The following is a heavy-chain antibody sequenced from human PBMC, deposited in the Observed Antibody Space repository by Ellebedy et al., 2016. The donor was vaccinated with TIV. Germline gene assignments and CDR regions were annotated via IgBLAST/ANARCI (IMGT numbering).Heavy chain of an antibody. V-gene: IGHV3-48*03. CDR2: ISSSGSTI. D-gene: IGHD4-11*01. J-gene: IGHJ6*02. CDR3: WSYRPHYYYYGMDV. CDR1: GFTFSSYE. Sequence: GESLKISCAASGFTFSSYEMNWVRQAPGKGLEWVSYISSSGSTIYYADSVKGRFTISRDNAKNSLYLQMNSLRAEDTAVYYCWSYRPHYYYYGMDVWGQGTTVTVSS.